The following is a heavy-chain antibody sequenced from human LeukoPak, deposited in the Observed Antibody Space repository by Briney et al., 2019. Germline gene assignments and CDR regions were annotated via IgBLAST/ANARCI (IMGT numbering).Heavy chain of an antibody. D-gene: IGHD6-25*01. CDR1: GFTFSSYW. J-gene: IGHJ4*02. Sequence: GGSLRLSCAASGFTFSSYWMHWVRQAPGKGLVWVSRINSDGSSTSYADSVKGRFTISRDNAKNTLHLQMNSLRAEDTAVYYCVLIAAGRRYYFDYWGQGTLVTVSS. CDR3: VLIAAGRRYYFDY. CDR2: INSDGSST. V-gene: IGHV3-74*01.